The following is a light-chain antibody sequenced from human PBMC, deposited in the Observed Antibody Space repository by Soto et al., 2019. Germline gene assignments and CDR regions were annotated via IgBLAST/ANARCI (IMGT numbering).Light chain of an antibody. J-gene: IGKJ1*01. CDR1: QTVSRN. CDR2: DIS. CDR3: QQYASSPRT. V-gene: IGKV3D-15*02. Sequence: EVVMIQSPGTLSVYAEERATLSCRASQTVSRNLAWYQQRPGQAPRLLIYDISNRAAGVPARFSGSGSETEFTLTIRSLQSEDFPVYYCQQYASSPRTVGQGTKVDIK.